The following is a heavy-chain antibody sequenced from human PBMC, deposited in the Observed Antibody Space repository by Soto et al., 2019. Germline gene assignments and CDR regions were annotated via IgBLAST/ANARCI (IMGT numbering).Heavy chain of an antibody. CDR2: ISRSGGST. Sequence: EVQLLESGGGLVQPGGSLRLSCAASGVTFSSYAMSWVRQAPGNGLEWVSGISRSGGSTYYADAVKGRFTISRDNSKNTRYLGMDSLRAEDTGGFYCWKVALSPMRRVGWFQPWGQDTLVTV. CDR1: GVTFSSYA. J-gene: IGHJ5*02. V-gene: IGHV3-23*01. CDR3: WKVALSPMRRVGWFQP.